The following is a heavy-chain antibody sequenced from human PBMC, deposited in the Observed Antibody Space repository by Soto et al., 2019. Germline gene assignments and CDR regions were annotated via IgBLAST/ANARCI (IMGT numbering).Heavy chain of an antibody. CDR1: GGSISSGGYY. V-gene: IGHV4-31*03. CDR2: IYYSGST. J-gene: IGHJ6*02. CDR3: ARDALAYSSPKLGGMDV. Sequence: SETLSLTCTVSGGSISSGGYYWSWIRQHPGKGLEWIGYIYYSGSTYYNPSLKSRVTISVDTSKNQFSLKLSSVTAADTAVYYCARDALAYSSPKLGGMDVWGQGTTVTVSS. D-gene: IGHD6-13*01.